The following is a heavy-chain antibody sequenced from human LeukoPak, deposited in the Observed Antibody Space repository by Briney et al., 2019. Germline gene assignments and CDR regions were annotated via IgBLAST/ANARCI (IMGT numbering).Heavy chain of an antibody. J-gene: IGHJ4*02. D-gene: IGHD5-18*01. Sequence: ASVKVSCEASGYTFTDYYMHWVRQAPGQGLEWMGWINPNRGGTTYAQKFQGRVTMTRDTSISTAYMELSRLRSDDAAVYYCARGRVTAMVTNSEYWGQGTLVTVSS. CDR1: GYTFTDYY. V-gene: IGHV1-2*02. CDR2: INPNRGGT. CDR3: ARGRVTAMVTNSEY.